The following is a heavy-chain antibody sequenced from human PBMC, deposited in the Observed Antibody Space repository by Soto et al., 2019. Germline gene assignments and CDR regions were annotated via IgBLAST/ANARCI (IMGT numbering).Heavy chain of an antibody. J-gene: IGHJ6*02. CDR1: GFTFSSYA. Sequence: GGSLRLSCAASGFTFSSYAMSWVRQAPGKGLEWVSAISGSGGSTYYADSVKGRFTISRDNSKNTLYLQMNSLRAEDTDVYYCAKVDLPHSGYDRRPWWYYGMDVWGQGTTVTVSS. D-gene: IGHD5-12*01. CDR2: ISGSGGST. CDR3: AKVDLPHSGYDRRPWWYYGMDV. V-gene: IGHV3-23*01.